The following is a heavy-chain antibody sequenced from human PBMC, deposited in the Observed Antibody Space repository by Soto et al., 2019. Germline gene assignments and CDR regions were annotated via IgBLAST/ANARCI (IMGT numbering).Heavy chain of an antibody. CDR3: ARAVFHSSSQEEYDY. V-gene: IGHV3-53*05. CDR1: GFTFSSYA. J-gene: IGHJ4*02. Sequence: SGFTFSSYAMSWVRQAPGKGLEWVSVIYSGGSTYYADSVKGRFTISRDNSKNTLYLQMNSLRSDDTAVYYCARAVFHSSSQEEYDYWGLGTLVTVSS. CDR2: IYSGGST. D-gene: IGHD6-13*01.